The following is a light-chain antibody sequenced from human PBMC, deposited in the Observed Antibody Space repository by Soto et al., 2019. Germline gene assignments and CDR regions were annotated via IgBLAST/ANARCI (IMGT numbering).Light chain of an antibody. CDR2: EVS. J-gene: IGLJ1*01. CDR1: SSDVGSYNL. CDR3: CSYAGSSPYV. Sequence: QSVLTQPASVSGSPGQSIPISCTGTSSDVGSYNLVSWYQQHPGKAPKLMIYEVSKRPSGVSNRFSGSKSGNTASLTISGLQAEDEADYYCCSYAGSSPYVFGTGTKVTVL. V-gene: IGLV2-23*02.